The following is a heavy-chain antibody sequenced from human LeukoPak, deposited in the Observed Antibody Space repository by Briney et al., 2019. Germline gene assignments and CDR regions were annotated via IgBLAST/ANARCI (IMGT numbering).Heavy chain of an antibody. D-gene: IGHD3-3*01. CDR1: GFTFDDYA. CDR2: ISWNSGSI. V-gene: IGHV3-9*01. Sequence: GGSLRLSCAASGFTFDDYAMHWVRQAPGKGLEWVSGISWNSGSIGYADSVKGRFTISRDNAKNSLYLQMNSLRAEDTALYYCAKDMHDFWSGYWFDPWGQGTLVTVSS. J-gene: IGHJ5*02. CDR3: AKDMHDFWSGYWFDP.